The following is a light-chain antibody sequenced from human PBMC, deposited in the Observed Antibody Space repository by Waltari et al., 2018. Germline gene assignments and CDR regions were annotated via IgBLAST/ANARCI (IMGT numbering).Light chain of an antibody. J-gene: IGLJ2*01. CDR1: SLRSYY. CDR2: GKN. Sequence: SSELTQDPAVSVALGQTVRITCQGDSLRSYYASWYQQKPGQAPVLVIYGKNNRPSGIPDRFSGSSSGNTASLTITGAQAEDEADYYCNSWDSSGTHVVFGGGTKLTVL. CDR3: NSWDSSGTHVV. V-gene: IGLV3-19*01.